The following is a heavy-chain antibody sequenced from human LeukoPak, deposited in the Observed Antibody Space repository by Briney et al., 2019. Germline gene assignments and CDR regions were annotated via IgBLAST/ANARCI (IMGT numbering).Heavy chain of an antibody. V-gene: IGHV1-69*13. CDR2: IIPIFATT. CDR3: ARAPTRSYDFVW. J-gene: IGHJ4*02. CDR1: GGTFSSYA. Sequence: SVKVSCKASGGTFSSYAISWVRQAPGQGLEWMGGIIPIFATTNYAQKFQGRVTISADESTGTAYMELSSLRSGDTAIYYCARAPTRSYDFVWWGQGTLVTVSS. D-gene: IGHD3-3*01.